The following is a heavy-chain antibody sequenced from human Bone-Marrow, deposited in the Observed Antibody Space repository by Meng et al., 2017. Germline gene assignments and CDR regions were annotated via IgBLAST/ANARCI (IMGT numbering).Heavy chain of an antibody. D-gene: IGHD4-17*01. CDR2: IYYSGST. CDR1: GGSISSSSYY. V-gene: IGHV4-39*07. J-gene: IGHJ6*02. CDR3: ARDSDGDHYSYYYYGMDV. Sequence: SETLSLTCTVSGGSISSSSYYWGWIRQPPGKGLEWIGSIYYSGSTYYNPSLKSRVTISVDTSKNQFSLKLSSVTAADTAVYYCARDSDGDHYSYYYYGMDVWGQGTTVTVSS.